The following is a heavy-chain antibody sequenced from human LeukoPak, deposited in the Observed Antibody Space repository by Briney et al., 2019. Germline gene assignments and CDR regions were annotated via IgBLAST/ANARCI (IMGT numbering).Heavy chain of an antibody. CDR3: ARSNLGQLDY. Sequence: GGSLRLSCAAPGFTFSSYAMHWVRQAPGKGLEWVAVISYDGSNKYYADSVKGRFTISRDNSKNTLYLQMNSLRAEDTAVYYCARSNLGQLDYWGQGTLVTVSS. J-gene: IGHJ4*02. D-gene: IGHD1-14*01. V-gene: IGHV3-30*04. CDR2: ISYDGSNK. CDR1: GFTFSSYA.